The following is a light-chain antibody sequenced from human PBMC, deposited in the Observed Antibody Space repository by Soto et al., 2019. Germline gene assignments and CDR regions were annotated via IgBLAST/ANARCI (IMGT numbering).Light chain of an antibody. J-gene: IGKJ1*01. CDR1: QSVSSN. CDR2: GAS. Sequence: EIVVTQSPSTLSVSPVERSTLSCRASQSVSSNLAWYQQKPGQAPRLLIYGASTRATGIPARFSGSGSGTEFTLTISSLQSEDFAVYYCQQYNNWPLWTFGQGTKV. CDR3: QQYNNWPLWT. V-gene: IGKV3-15*01.